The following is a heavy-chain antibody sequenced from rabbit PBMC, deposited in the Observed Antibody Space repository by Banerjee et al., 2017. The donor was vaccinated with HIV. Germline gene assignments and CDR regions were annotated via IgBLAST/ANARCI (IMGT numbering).Heavy chain of an antibody. D-gene: IGHD6-1*01. CDR3: ARDGGYADYGYALNL. CDR2: MDAGSSGST. J-gene: IGHJ4*01. CDR1: GFTLSSYW. Sequence: QEQLEESGGDLVKPEGSLTLTCTASGFTLSSYWICWVRQAPGKGLEWIACMDAGSSGSTNYASWAKGRFTISKTSSTTVTLQMTSLTAADTATYFCARDGGYADYGYALNLWGQGTLVTVS. V-gene: IGHV1S45*01.